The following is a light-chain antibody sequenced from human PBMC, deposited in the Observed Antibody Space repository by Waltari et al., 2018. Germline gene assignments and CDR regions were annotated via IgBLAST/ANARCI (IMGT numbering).Light chain of an antibody. V-gene: IGLV6-57*01. J-gene: IGLJ3*02. CDR2: EDN. CDR3: QSYDSSNRWV. Sequence: NFMLTQPHSVSESPGKTVTISCTPSSRRIASNYVQWYQPRPGSSPTTVIYEDNPRPSGFPDRFSGSIDSSSNSASLTISGLKTEDEADYYCQSYDSSNRWVFGGGTKLTVL. CDR1: SRRIASNY.